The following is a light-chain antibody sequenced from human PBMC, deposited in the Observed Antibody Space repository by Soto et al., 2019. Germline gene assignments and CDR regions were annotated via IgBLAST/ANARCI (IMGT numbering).Light chain of an antibody. Sequence: QSALTQPASVSGSPGQSIAISCTGSSSDVIYYTWVSWYQQHPGKAPKLIIYDVTNRPSGVSDRFSGSKSGNTASLNISGLQAEDEADYYCSSYTALSPRVVFGGGTKLTVL. CDR2: DVT. J-gene: IGLJ3*02. CDR3: SSYTALSPRVV. V-gene: IGLV2-14*03. CDR1: SSDVIYYTW.